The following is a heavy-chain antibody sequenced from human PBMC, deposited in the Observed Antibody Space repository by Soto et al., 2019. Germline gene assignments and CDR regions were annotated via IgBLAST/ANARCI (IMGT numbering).Heavy chain of an antibody. CDR2: ISYDVSNK. V-gene: IGHV3-30*18. CDR3: AKDHGSGSYYWYYYGMDV. Sequence: GGSLRLSCAASGFTFSSYGMHWVRQAPGKGLEKVAVISYDVSNKYYADTVKGRFTISRDNSKNTVSLQMNSLRAEDTAVYYCAKDHGSGSYYWYYYGMDVWGQGTTVTVSS. D-gene: IGHD3-10*01. J-gene: IGHJ6*02. CDR1: GFTFSSYG.